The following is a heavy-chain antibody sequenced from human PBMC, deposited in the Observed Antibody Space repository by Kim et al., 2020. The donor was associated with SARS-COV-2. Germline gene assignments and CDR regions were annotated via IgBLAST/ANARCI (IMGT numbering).Heavy chain of an antibody. V-gene: IGHV3-30-3*01. CDR2: ISYDGSNK. CDR1: GFTFSSYA. J-gene: IGHJ4*02. D-gene: IGHD4-4*01. Sequence: GGSLRLSCAASGFTFSSYAMHWVRQAPGKGLEWVAVISYDGSNKYYADSVKGRFTISRDNSKNTLYLQMNSLRAEDTAVYYCARDLTTVTTWALDYWGQGTLVTVSS. CDR3: ARDLTTVTTWALDY.